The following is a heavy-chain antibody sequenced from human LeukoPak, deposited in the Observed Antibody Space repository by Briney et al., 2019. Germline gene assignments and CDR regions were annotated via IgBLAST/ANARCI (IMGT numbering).Heavy chain of an antibody. CDR2: IYTSGST. CDR3: ARESGSYYVLDAFDI. V-gene: IGHV4-4*07. CDR1: GGSISSYY. J-gene: IGHJ3*02. Sequence: SETLSLTCTVSGGSISSYYWSWIRQPAGKGLEWLGRIYTSGSTNYNPSLKSRVTMSVDTSKNQFPLKLSSVTAADTAVYYCARESGSYYVLDAFDIWGQGTMVTVSS. D-gene: IGHD1-26*01.